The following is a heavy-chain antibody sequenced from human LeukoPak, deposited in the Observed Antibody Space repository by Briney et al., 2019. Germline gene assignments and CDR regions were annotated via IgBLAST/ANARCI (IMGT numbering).Heavy chain of an antibody. J-gene: IGHJ4*02. Sequence: SETLSLTCTVSGGSISSYYWSWVRQPPGKGLEWIGYIYYSGSTNYNPSLKSRVTISVDTSKNQFSLKLSSVTAADTAVYYCARVAYSRGWYIDYWGQGTLVTVSS. CDR3: ARVAYSRGWYIDY. V-gene: IGHV4-59*01. CDR2: IYYSGST. CDR1: GGSISSYY. D-gene: IGHD6-19*01.